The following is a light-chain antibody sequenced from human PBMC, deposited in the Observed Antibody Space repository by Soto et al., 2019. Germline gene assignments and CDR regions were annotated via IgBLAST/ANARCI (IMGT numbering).Light chain of an antibody. Sequence: EIVLTQSPATLSFSPGERATLSCMPSQSVSSYLAWYQQKPGQAPRLLIYDASNRATGIPARFSGSGSGTDFTLTISSLEPEDFAVYYCQQRSNWPPWTFGQGTKVDIK. CDR3: QQRSNWPPWT. CDR2: DAS. CDR1: QSVSSY. J-gene: IGKJ1*01. V-gene: IGKV3-11*01.